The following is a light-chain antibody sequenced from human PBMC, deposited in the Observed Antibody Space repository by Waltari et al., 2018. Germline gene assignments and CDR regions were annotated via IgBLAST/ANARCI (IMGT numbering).Light chain of an antibody. V-gene: IGKV3-11*01. CDR3: QHRANWPLT. CDR1: QSMRSS. CDR2: DAS. Sequence: EIVLTQSPAIVSSSPGERATLSCRASQSMRSSLAWYHQKPGQAPRLLIYDASNRAPDMPARFSGSGSGTDFTLTISSLEPEDSAVDYCQHRANWPLTFGGGTTVEIK. J-gene: IGKJ4*01.